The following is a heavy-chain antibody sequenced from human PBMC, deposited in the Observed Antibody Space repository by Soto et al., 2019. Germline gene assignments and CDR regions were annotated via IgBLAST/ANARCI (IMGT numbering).Heavy chain of an antibody. CDR3: ARGITFGGVIVRPLDY. D-gene: IGHD3-16*02. CDR2: IIPIFGTA. J-gene: IGHJ4*02. CDR1: GGAFSSYA. Sequence: EASVKVSCKASGGAFSSYAISWVRQAPGQGLEWMGGIIPIFGTANYAQRFQGRVTITADESTSTAYMGLSSLRSEDTAVYYCARGITFGGVIVRPLDYWGQGTLVTVSS. V-gene: IGHV1-69*13.